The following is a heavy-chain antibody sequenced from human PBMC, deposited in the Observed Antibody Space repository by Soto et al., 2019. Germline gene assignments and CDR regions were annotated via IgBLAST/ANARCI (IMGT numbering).Heavy chain of an antibody. Sequence: SETLSLTCTVSGGSITSYYWSWIRQPPGKGLEWIAYIYYSGNTNYNPSLKSRVTISVDTSKNEFSLKLSSVTAADTAVYYCGRTNVISMVRGVSVNWFDPWGQGTLVTVS. CDR1: GGSITSYY. J-gene: IGHJ5*02. D-gene: IGHD3-10*01. V-gene: IGHV4-59*08. CDR2: IYYSGNT. CDR3: GRTNVISMVRGVSVNWFDP.